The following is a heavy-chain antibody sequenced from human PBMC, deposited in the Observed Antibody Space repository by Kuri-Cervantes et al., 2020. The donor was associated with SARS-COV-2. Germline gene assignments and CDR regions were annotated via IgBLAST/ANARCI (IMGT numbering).Heavy chain of an antibody. V-gene: IGHV4-4*07. CDR3: ARDLIAAAGQYCYYGMDV. CDR2: IYTSGST. J-gene: IGHJ6*02. Sequence: SETLSLTCTVSGGSISSYYWSWIRQPAGKGLEWIGRIYTSGSTNYNPSLKSRVTMSVDTSKNQFSLKLSSVTAADTAVYYCARDLIAAAGQYCYYGMDVWGQGTTVTVSS. D-gene: IGHD6-13*01. CDR1: GGSISSYY.